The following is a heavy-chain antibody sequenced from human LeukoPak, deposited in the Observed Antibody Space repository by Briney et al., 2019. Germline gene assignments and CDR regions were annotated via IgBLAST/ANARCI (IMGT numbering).Heavy chain of an antibody. J-gene: IGHJ6*03. Sequence: ASVKVSCKASGYTFTSYGISWVRQAPGQGLEWMGWISAYNGNTNYAQKLQGRVTMTTDTSTSTAYMELRSLRSDDTAMYYCARVVLEWFRGHYYYYMDVWGKGTTVTVSS. CDR3: ARVVLEWFRGHYYYYMDV. CDR2: ISAYNGNT. CDR1: GYTFTSYG. V-gene: IGHV1-18*01. D-gene: IGHD3-3*01.